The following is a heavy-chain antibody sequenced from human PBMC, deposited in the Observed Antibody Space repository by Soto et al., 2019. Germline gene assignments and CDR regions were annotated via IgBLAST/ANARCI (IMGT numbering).Heavy chain of an antibody. J-gene: IGHJ4*02. CDR1: GFTFSSHA. V-gene: IGHV3-23*04. Sequence: EVQLVESGGGLVQPGGSLRLSCAASGFTFSSHAMSWVRQAPGKGLEWVSAISGSGGSIYYADSVKGRFTISRDNSKNTLYLQMNSLRAEDTAVYYCAKVKEGYSYGYLDYWGQGTLVTVSS. CDR3: AKVKEGYSYGYLDY. D-gene: IGHD5-18*01. CDR2: ISGSGGSI.